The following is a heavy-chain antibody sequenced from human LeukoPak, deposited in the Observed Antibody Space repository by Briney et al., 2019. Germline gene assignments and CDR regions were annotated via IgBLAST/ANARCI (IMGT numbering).Heavy chain of an antibody. CDR1: SYSVTSDYY. J-gene: IGHJ3*02. Sequence: SETLSLTCAVSSYSVTSDYYWAWIRQSPGTGLEWIGTVYHTGTTYYNPSLESRVTMSVHTFDNEFSLRLTSVTAADTAVYYCARHWVRREAFDIWGQGTVVTVSS. CDR3: ARHWVRREAFDI. CDR2: VYHTGTT. V-gene: IGHV4-38-2*01. D-gene: IGHD3-16*01.